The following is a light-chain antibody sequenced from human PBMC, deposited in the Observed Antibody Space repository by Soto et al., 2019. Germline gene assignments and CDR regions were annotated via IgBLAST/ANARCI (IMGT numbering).Light chain of an antibody. CDR3: AAWDDSLNGVV. Sequence: QSVLPQPPSASGTPGPRVTIPCSGSASNIGSNTVNWYQRLPGTAPKLLIYSNNQRPSGVPDRFSGSKSGTSASLAISGLQSEDEADYYCAAWDDSLNGVVFGGGTKVTVL. V-gene: IGLV1-44*01. CDR2: SNN. CDR1: ASNIGSNT. J-gene: IGLJ2*01.